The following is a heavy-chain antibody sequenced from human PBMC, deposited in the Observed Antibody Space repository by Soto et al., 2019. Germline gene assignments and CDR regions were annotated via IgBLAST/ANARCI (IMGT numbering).Heavy chain of an antibody. Sequence: SETLSLTCTVCGGSISSYYWSWILQPAGKXLEWIGRIYTSGSTNYNPSLKSRVTMSVDTSKNQFSLKLSSVTAADTAVYYCARDSNMVRGVTATWGAFDIWAQGTRVTVS. V-gene: IGHV4-4*07. J-gene: IGHJ3*02. CDR2: IYTSGST. D-gene: IGHD3-10*01. CDR3: ARDSNMVRGVTATWGAFDI. CDR1: GGSISSYY.